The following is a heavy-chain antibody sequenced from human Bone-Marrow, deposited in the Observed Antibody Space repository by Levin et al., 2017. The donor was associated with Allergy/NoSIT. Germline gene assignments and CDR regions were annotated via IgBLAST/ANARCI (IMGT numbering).Heavy chain of an antibody. Sequence: SETLSLTCTISGGSINNDSYYWSWIRQPAGKGLEWIGRIYTSRSTNYNPSLKSRVTISADTSKNQFSLNLSSVTAADTAVYYCARAVRARGTKVDTPLVSFDSWGHGTLVTVSS. V-gene: IGHV4-61*02. CDR1: GGSINNDSYY. J-gene: IGHJ4*01. D-gene: IGHD5-18*01. CDR2: IYTSRST. CDR3: ARAVRARGTKVDTPLVSFDS.